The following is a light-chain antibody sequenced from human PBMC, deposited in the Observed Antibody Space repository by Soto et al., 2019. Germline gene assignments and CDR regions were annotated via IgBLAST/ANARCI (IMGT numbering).Light chain of an antibody. V-gene: IGKV1-5*01. CDR2: DAS. Sequence: DLQMTQSPSTLSASVGDRVTITCRASQSVNNFLAWYQQKPGKAPKLLIYDASTLETGIPPRFSGSGSGTEFTLAISSLQPDDFATYYCQQYGTFPGAFGQGTTVEVK. CDR3: QQYGTFPGA. CDR1: QSVNNF. J-gene: IGKJ1*01.